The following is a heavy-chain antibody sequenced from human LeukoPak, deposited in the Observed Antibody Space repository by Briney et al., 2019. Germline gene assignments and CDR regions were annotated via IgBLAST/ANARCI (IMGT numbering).Heavy chain of an antibody. CDR3: AKGTPYYYDSSGYYGY. CDR1: GFTFDDYA. J-gene: IGHJ4*02. CDR2: ISWNSGSI. D-gene: IGHD3-22*01. V-gene: IGHV3-9*01. Sequence: PGGSLRLSCAASGFTFDDYAMHWVRQAPGKGLEWVSGISWNSGSIGYADSVKGRFTISRDNAKNSLYLQMNSLRAEDTALYYCAKGTPYYYDSSGYYGYWGQGTLVTVSS.